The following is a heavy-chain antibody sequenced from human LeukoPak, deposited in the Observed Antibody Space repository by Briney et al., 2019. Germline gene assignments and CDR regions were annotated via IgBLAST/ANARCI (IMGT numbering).Heavy chain of an antibody. CDR3: ARGNKQRWLQSFDY. Sequence: AAPVKVSCKASGYTFTSYGISWVRQAPGQGLEWMGWISAYNGYTNYAQKLQGRVTMTTDTSTSTAYMELRSLRSDDTAVYYCARGNKQRWLQSFDYWGQGTLVTVSS. D-gene: IGHD5-24*01. CDR2: ISAYNGYT. J-gene: IGHJ4*02. CDR1: GYTFTSYG. V-gene: IGHV1-18*01.